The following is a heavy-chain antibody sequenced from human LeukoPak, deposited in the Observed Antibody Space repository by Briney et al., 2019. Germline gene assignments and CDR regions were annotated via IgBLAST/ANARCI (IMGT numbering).Heavy chain of an antibody. Sequence: GGSLRLSCAASGFTFSSYAMSWVRQAPGTGLEWVSAISGSGGSTYYADSVKGRFTISRDNSKNTLYLQMNGLRAEDTAVYYCARGGYYYPFDYWGQGTLVTVSS. CDR1: GFTFSSYA. CDR2: ISGSGGST. V-gene: IGHV3-23*01. D-gene: IGHD3-22*01. J-gene: IGHJ4*02. CDR3: ARGGYYYPFDY.